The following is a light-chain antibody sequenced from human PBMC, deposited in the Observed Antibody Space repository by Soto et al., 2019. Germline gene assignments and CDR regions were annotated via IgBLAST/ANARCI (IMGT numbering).Light chain of an antibody. V-gene: IGKV1-5*03. CDR2: KAS. CDR3: QQYKSFSLT. CDR1: QSISSW. Sequence: DIQMTQSPSTLSASVGDRVTITCRASQSISSWLAGYQQKPGKAPKLLIYKASSLESGVPSRFSGSGSGTEFTLTISSLQPDEFAIYYCQQYKSFSLTFGGGTKVEIK. J-gene: IGKJ4*01.